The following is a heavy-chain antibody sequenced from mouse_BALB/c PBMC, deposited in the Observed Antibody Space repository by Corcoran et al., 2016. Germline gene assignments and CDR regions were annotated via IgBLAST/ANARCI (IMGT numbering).Heavy chain of an antibody. Sequence: QVQLQQSGAELAKPGASAKMSCKASGYTFTSYWMHWVKQRPGQGLEWIGYINPSTGYTEYNQKFKDKATLTADKSSSTAYMQLSSLTSEDSAVYYCARKVGDYFDYWGQGTTLTVSS. V-gene: IGHV1-7*01. CDR1: GYTFTSYW. D-gene: IGHD1-1*02. J-gene: IGHJ2*01. CDR3: ARKVGDYFDY. CDR2: INPSTGYT.